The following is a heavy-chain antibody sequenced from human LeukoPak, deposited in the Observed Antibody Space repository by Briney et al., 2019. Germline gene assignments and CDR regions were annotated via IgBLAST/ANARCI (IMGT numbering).Heavy chain of an antibody. Sequence: PGGSLRLSCAASGFSFSRFTINWVRQATGKGLEWVSGISGSDSSTYYADSVKGRFTISRDNSKNTLYLQMNSLRAEDTAVYYCAKGGGLLYYFDYWGQGTLVTVSS. J-gene: IGHJ4*02. CDR2: ISGSDSST. D-gene: IGHD4-23*01. CDR3: AKGGGLLYYFDY. CDR1: GFSFSRFT. V-gene: IGHV3-23*01.